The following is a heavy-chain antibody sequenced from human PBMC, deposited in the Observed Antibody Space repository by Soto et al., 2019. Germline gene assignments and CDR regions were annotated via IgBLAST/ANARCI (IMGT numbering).Heavy chain of an antibody. Sequence: GASVKVSCKASGYNFNIYGINWVRQAPGQGLELMGCISAYDGKTTSAENFQGRVTMTRDASTSTAYMELRSLRSDDTAVYYCARDTHEYWTSYWFDPCGQGTLVTVSS. CDR2: ISAYDGKT. V-gene: IGHV1-18*01. CDR3: ARDTHEYWTSYWFDP. J-gene: IGHJ5*02. D-gene: IGHD3-3*01. CDR1: GYNFNIYG.